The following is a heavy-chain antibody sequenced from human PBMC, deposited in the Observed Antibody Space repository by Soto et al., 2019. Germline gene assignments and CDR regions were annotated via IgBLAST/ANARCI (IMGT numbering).Heavy chain of an antibody. CDR2: TSYDGKNR. V-gene: IGHV3-30*04. Sequence: QVRLVESGGGVVQPGRSLRLSCAGSGFSFSSYVLSWVRQAPGRGLEWVAATSYDGKNRYYADSVKGRFIISRDNSKNTLAVQMEPPRPGDTAVYYCAGVYYGGDSVNNFWGQGTPVTVSS. CDR3: AGVYYGGDSVNNF. J-gene: IGHJ4*02. CDR1: GFSFSSYV. D-gene: IGHD2-21*02.